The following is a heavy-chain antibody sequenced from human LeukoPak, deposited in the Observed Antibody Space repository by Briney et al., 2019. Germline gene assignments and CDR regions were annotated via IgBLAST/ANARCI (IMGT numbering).Heavy chain of an antibody. V-gene: IGHV1-18*01. CDR2: TSAYNGNT. D-gene: IGHD5-12*01. Sequence: GASVKVSCTASGYTFTSYGISWVRQAPGQGLEWMGWTSAYNGNTNYAQKLQGRVTMTTDTSTSTAYMELRSLRSDDTAVYYCARVVLSGYDRNRHYYYYGMDVWGQGTTVTVSS. J-gene: IGHJ6*02. CDR1: GYTFTSYG. CDR3: ARVVLSGYDRNRHYYYYGMDV.